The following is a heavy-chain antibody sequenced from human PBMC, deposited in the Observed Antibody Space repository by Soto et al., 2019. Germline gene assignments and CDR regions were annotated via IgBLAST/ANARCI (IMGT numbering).Heavy chain of an antibody. V-gene: IGHV1-3*01. J-gene: IGHJ6*02. Sequence: ASVKVSCKTSGYSFTKYGFHWVRQAPGQRLEWMGWINPGNGDTKYSQKFQGRVTITRDTSATTAYMELSSLRSEDSAVFYCARTDCSSTSCYNYYYYGMDVWGPGTTVTVYS. D-gene: IGHD2-2*01. CDR2: INPGNGDT. CDR3: ARTDCSSTSCYNYYYYGMDV. CDR1: GYSFTKYG.